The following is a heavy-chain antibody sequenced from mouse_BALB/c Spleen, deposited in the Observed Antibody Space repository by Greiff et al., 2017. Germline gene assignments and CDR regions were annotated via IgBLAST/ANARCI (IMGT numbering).Heavy chain of an antibody. CDR2: ISYDGSN. V-gene: IGHV3-6*02. J-gene: IGHJ1*01. Sequence: EVKLMESGPGLVKPSQSLSLTCSVTGYSITSGYYWNWIRQFPGNKLEWMGYISYDGSNNYNPSLKNRISITRDTSKNQFFLKLNSVTTEDTATYYCARGGDRFYWYFDVWGAGTTVTVSS. CDR3: ARGGDRFYWYFDV. CDR1: GYSITSGYY. D-gene: IGHD2-14*01.